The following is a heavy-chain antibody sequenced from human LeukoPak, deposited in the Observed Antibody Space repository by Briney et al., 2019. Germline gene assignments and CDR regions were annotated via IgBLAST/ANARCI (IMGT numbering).Heavy chain of an antibody. CDR2: ISYDGSNK. CDR3: TGTEDY. V-gene: IGHV3-30-3*01. Sequence: GGSLRLSCAASRFTFTSYAMHRVRQAPGKGLEWVAVISYDGSNKYYADSVKGRFTISRDNSKNTLYLQMNSLRAEDTAVYYCTGTEDYWGQGTLVTVSS. CDR1: RFTFTSYA. D-gene: IGHD1-1*01. J-gene: IGHJ4*02.